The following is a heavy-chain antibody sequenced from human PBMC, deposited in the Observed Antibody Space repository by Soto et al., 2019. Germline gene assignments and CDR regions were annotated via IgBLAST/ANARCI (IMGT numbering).Heavy chain of an antibody. CDR2: INGVGGRT. Sequence: GGSLRLSCAAPGFIFSNFAMSWVRQAPGKWLEWVSAINGVGGRTFYSDSVRGRFTISRDNSKNRLYLQMNSLRAEDTAEYFCAKDVLDILCTSWYFDLWGRGXLVTVYS. V-gene: IGHV3-23*01. CDR3: AKDVLDILCTSWYFDL. D-gene: IGHD5-12*01. CDR1: GFIFSNFA. J-gene: IGHJ2*01.